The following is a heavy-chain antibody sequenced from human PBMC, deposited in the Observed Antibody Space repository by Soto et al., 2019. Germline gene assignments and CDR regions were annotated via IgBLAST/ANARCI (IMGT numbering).Heavy chain of an antibody. D-gene: IGHD2-2*01. CDR2: IYYSGST. Sequence: QVQLQESGPGLVKPSQTLSLTGTVSGGSISSGGYYWSWIRQHPGKGLEWIGYIYYSGSTYYNPSLKSRVTISVDTSKHHFSLKLSSVTAADTAVYDCAGLVVSAAMLEYWGQGTLVNVAS. CDR1: GGSISSGGYY. CDR3: AGLVVSAAMLEY. V-gene: IGHV4-31*03. J-gene: IGHJ4*02.